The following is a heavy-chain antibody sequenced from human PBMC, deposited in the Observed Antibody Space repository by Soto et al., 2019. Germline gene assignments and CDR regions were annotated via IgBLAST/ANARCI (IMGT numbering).Heavy chain of an antibody. V-gene: IGHV3-23*01. D-gene: IGHD1-1*01. CDR1: GFTFSSYA. CDR3: ATQDFRGATGTT. CDR2: ISGGGDLT. J-gene: IGHJ4*02. Sequence: LRLSCAASGFTFSSYAMGWVRQTPGKGLEWVSVISGGGDLTFYANSVKGRFTISRDNSKNTLYLQISGLRAEDTAVYFCATQDFRGATGTTWGQGTLVTVSS.